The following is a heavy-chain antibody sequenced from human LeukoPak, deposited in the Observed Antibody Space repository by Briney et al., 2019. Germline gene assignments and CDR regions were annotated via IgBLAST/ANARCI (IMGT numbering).Heavy chain of an antibody. Sequence: PSETLPLTCTVSGGSISSYYWSWIRQPPWKRLGWIGYIYYSGSTNYNPSLKSRVTISVDTSKNQFSLKLSSVTAADTAVYYCASFKRGYDFWSGYQFDYWGQGTLVTVSS. CDR2: IYYSGST. V-gene: IGHV4-59*01. J-gene: IGHJ4*02. CDR1: GGSISSYY. D-gene: IGHD3-3*01. CDR3: ASFKRGYDFWSGYQFDY.